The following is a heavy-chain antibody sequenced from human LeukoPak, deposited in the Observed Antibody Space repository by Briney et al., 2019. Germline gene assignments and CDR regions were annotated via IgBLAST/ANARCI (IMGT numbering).Heavy chain of an antibody. CDR2: IYYSGNT. CDR1: GGSIRTYY. CDR3: ARSLGYCSGGSCYSGNYPGYWFDP. V-gene: IGHV4-59*01. Sequence: NASETLSLTCIVSGGSIRTYYWSWIRQPPGKGLEWIEYIYYSGNTNYNPSLQSRVTISVDTSKNQFSLKLSSVTAADTAVYYCARSLGYCSGGSCYSGNYPGYWFDPWGQGTLVTVSS. J-gene: IGHJ5*02. D-gene: IGHD2-15*01.